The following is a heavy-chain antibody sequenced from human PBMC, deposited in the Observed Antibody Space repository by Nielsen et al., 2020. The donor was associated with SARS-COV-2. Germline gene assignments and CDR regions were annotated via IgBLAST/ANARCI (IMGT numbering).Heavy chain of an antibody. D-gene: IGHD2-21*01. V-gene: IGHV4-39*01. CDR2: VYYSGDT. CDR3: ARHFAVGGARYFDY. CDR1: GGPITTTGYY. J-gene: IGHJ4*02. Sequence: SETLSLTCTVSGGPITTTGYYWGWIRQPPGKRLEWIASVYYSGDTYYNPSLKRRVTMSVDTSKKQFALHLNSVTAADTAVYFCARHFAVGGARYFDYWGQGALITVSS.